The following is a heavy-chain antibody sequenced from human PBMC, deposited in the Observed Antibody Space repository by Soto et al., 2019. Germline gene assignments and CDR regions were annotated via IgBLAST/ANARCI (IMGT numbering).Heavy chain of an antibody. CDR2: ISAYNGNT. V-gene: IGHV1-18*01. CDR3: ARQPSIVGAILRHPPSWFDP. J-gene: IGHJ5*02. Sequence: ASVKVSCKASGYTFTSYGISWVRQAPGQGLEWMGWISAYNGNTNYAQKLQGRVTMTTDTSTSTAYMELRSLGSDDTAVYYCARQPSIVGAILRHPPSWFDPWGQGTLVTVSS. CDR1: GYTFTSYG. D-gene: IGHD1-26*01.